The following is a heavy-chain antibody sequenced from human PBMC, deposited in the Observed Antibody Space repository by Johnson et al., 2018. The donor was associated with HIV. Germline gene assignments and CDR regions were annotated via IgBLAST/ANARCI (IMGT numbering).Heavy chain of an antibody. CDR1: EFTFSSYA. CDR3: AKPYYDFWSGSSPPAG. CDR2: ISYNGSEK. J-gene: IGHJ3*01. Sequence: QVQLVESGGGVVQPGGSLRLSCAASEFTFSSYAIHWVRQAPGKGLEWVAVISYNGSEKYYADSVKGRFTISRDNSKNTLYLQMNSLRAEDTAVYYCAKPYYDFWSGSSPPAGWGQGTMVTVSS. D-gene: IGHD3-3*01. V-gene: IGHV3-30*04.